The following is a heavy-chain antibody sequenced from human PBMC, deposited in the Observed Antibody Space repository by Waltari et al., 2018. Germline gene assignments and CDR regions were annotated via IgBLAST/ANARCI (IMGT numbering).Heavy chain of an antibody. Sequence: EVQLLESGGGLVQPGGSLRLSCAASGFTFSSYAMSWVRPAPGKGLEWVSAISGSGGSTYYADSVKGRFTISRDNSKNTLYLQMNSLRAEDTAVYYCAKIGRIQLWLLDYWGQGTLVTVSS. CDR3: AKIGRIQLWLLDY. CDR2: ISGSGGST. D-gene: IGHD5-18*01. J-gene: IGHJ4*02. CDR1: GFTFSSYA. V-gene: IGHV3-23*01.